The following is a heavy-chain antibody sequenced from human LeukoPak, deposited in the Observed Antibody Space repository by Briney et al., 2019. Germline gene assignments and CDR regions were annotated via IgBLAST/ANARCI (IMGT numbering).Heavy chain of an antibody. CDR1: GYTFTGYY. Sequence: ASVKVSCKASGYTFTGYYMHWVRQAPGQGLEWMGWINPNSGGTNYAQKFQGRVTMTRDTTISTAYMELSRLRSDDTAVYYCARPRGYYDSSGYYCDYWGQGTLVTVSS. V-gene: IGHV1-2*02. CDR3: ARPRGYYDSSGYYCDY. D-gene: IGHD3-22*01. CDR2: INPNSGGT. J-gene: IGHJ4*02.